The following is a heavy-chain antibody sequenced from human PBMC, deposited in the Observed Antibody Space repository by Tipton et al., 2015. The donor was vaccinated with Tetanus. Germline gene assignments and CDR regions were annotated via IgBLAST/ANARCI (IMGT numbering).Heavy chain of an antibody. D-gene: IGHD4-23*01. V-gene: IGHV4-61*05. CDR1: GGSISGSSHY. J-gene: IGHJ4*02. CDR3: AGLPVGGGYSAHHYFLH. Sequence: TLSLTCSVSGGSISGSSHYWGWIRQPPGKGLEWIGYIYYTGNTNYNPSLKSRVTISADTTKKQFSLNLRSVTAADTAVYYCAGLPVGGGYSAHHYFLHWGQGTLVTVSS. CDR2: IYYTGNT.